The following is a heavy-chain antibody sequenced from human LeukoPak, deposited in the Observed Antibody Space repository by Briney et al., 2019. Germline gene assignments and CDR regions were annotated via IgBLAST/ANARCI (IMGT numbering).Heavy chain of an antibody. CDR2: INPNSGGT. CDR3: ARSTAVADNADY. D-gene: IGHD6-19*01. Sequence: ASVKVSCEASGYTFTGYYMYWVRQAPGQGLEWMGWINPNSGGTNYAQKFQGRVTMTRDTSISTAYMELSRLRSDDTAVYYCARSTAVADNADYWGQGTLVTVSS. J-gene: IGHJ4*02. V-gene: IGHV1-2*02. CDR1: GYTFTGYY.